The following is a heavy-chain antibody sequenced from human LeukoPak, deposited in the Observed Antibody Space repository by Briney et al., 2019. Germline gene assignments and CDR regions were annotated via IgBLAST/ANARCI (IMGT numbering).Heavy chain of an antibody. V-gene: IGHV4-59*08. J-gene: IGHJ4*02. CDR2: LFHSGTR. CDR3: ARRRGWKQQLVYFDY. D-gene: IGHD6-13*01. CDR1: GGSITRYY. Sequence: PSETLSLTCTVSGGSITRYYWSWIRQPPGKGLEWIGYLFHSGTRRYNPSPKSRVTISADTTKNQIFLTLNSTTAADTAVYYCARRRGWKQQLVYFDYWGQGTLATVSS.